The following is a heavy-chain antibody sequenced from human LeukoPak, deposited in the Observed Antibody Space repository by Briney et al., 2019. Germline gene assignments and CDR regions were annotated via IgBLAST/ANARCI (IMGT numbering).Heavy chain of an antibody. V-gene: IGHV4-59*08. CDR2: IYYSGST. J-gene: IGHJ6*03. CDR1: GGSISSYY. CDR3: ACSGWYISVNYYYYMDV. Sequence: SETLSLTCTAPGGSISSYYWSWIRQPPGKGLEWIGYIYYSGSTYYNPSLKSRVTVSVDTSKNQFSLKLSSVTAADTAVYYCACSGWYISVNYYYYMDVWGNGTTVTISS. D-gene: IGHD6-19*01.